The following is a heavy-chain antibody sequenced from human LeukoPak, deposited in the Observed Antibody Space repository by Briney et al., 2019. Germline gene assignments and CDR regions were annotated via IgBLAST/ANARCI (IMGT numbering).Heavy chain of an antibody. Sequence: GGSLRLSCAASGFTFSSNYMSWVRQAPGKGLEWVSVIYSGGSTYYADSVKGRFTISRDNSKNTLYLQMNSLRAEDTAVYYCARAKSRVGSKGLDYWGQGTLVTVSS. J-gene: IGHJ4*02. D-gene: IGHD1-26*01. CDR2: IYSGGST. V-gene: IGHV3-66*01. CDR3: ARAKSRVGSKGLDY. CDR1: GFTFSSNY.